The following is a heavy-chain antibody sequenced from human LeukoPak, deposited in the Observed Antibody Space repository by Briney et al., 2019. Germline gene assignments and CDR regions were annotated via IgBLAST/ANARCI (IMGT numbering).Heavy chain of an antibody. CDR3: ARDRGVSYFDY. Sequence: PGRSLRLSCAASQFTFSNHGMHWVRQAPGKGLEWVAVIWYDGSNKYYADSVKGRFTISRDNSQNTLYLQTNSLRAEDTAVYYCARDRGVSYFDYWGQGTQVTVSS. CDR2: IWYDGSNK. J-gene: IGHJ4*02. D-gene: IGHD3-10*01. V-gene: IGHV3-33*01. CDR1: QFTFSNHG.